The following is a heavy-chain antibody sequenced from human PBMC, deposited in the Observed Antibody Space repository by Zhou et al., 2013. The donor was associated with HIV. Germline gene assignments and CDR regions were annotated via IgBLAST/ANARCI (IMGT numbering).Heavy chain of an antibody. CDR3: ARSDKGQRRGGLDY. CDR1: GGTFSSYA. D-gene: IGHD2-15*01. J-gene: IGHJ4*02. CDR2: IIPILGIA. Sequence: QVQLVQSGAEVKKPGSSVKVSCKASGGTFSSYAISWVRQAPGQGLEWMGRIIPILGIANYAQKFQGRVTITADKSTSTAYMELSSLRSEDTAVYYCARSDKGQRRGGLDYWGPGEPWSPVSS. V-gene: IGHV1-69*04.